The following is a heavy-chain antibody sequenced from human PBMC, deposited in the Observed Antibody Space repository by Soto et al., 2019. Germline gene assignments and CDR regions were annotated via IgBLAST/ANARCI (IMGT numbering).Heavy chain of an antibody. Sequence: GGSLRLSCAASGFTFSSYGMHWVRQAPGKGLEWVAVISYDGSNKYYADSVKGRFTISRDNSKNTLYLQMNSLRAEDTAVYYCAKDHVDIVATIRVHYYYYMDVWGKGTTVTVSS. J-gene: IGHJ6*03. CDR3: AKDHVDIVATIRVHYYYYMDV. D-gene: IGHD5-12*01. CDR1: GFTFSSYG. V-gene: IGHV3-30*18. CDR2: ISYDGSNK.